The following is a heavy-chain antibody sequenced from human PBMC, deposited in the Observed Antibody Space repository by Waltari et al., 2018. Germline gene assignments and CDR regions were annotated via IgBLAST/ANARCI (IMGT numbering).Heavy chain of an antibody. CDR3: VCRIAETYFDY. V-gene: IGHV1-2*02. CDR2: IIPDSGGT. CDR1: GYTFTDYY. Sequence: QVQLVQSGAEVQKPGASVNVSCKASGYTFTDYYIQWVRQAPGHGLEWMGWIIPDSGGTNYAQKFQGRVTMTRDTSISTAYMELSRLRSDDTAVYYCVCRIAETYFDYWGQGTLVTVSS. J-gene: IGHJ4*02. D-gene: IGHD6-13*01.